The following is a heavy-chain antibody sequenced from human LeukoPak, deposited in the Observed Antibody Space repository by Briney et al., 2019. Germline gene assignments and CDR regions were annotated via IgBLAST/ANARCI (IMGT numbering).Heavy chain of an antibody. V-gene: IGHV4-61*08. D-gene: IGHD3-10*01. CDR2: IYYSGST. CDR3: ARGSGAMVRGVIIDY. Sequence: SETLSLTCTVSGSSISSGDYYWSWIRQPPGKGLEWIGYIYYSGSTNYNPSLKSRVTISVDTSKNQFSLKLSSVTAADTAVYYCARGSGAMVRGVIIDYWGQGTLVTVSS. J-gene: IGHJ4*02. CDR1: GSSISSGDYY.